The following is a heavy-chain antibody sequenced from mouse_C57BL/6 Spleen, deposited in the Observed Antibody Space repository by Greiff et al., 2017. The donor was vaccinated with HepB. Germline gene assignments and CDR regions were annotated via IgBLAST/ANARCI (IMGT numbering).Heavy chain of an antibody. V-gene: IGHV1-20*01. CDR1: GYSFTGYF. CDR3: ARIYYDYEAWFAY. D-gene: IGHD2-4*01. CDR2: INPYNGDT. J-gene: IGHJ3*01. Sequence: VHVKQSGPELVKPGDSVKISCKASGYSFTGYFMNWVMQSHGKSLEWIGRINPYNGDTFYNQKFKGKATLTVDKSSSTAHMELRSLTSEDSAVYYCARIYYDYEAWFAYWGQGTLVTVSA.